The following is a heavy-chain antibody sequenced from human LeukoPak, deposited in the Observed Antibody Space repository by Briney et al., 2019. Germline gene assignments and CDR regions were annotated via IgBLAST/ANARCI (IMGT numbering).Heavy chain of an antibody. CDR3: ARANFLYCSSTSCLFDY. Sequence: ASVKVSCKASGYTFTSYAMHWVRQAPGQRLEWMGWSNAGNGNTKYSQEFQGRVTITRDTSASTAYMELSSLRSEDMAVYYCARANFLYCSSTSCLFDYWGQGTLVTVSS. CDR2: SNAGNGNT. CDR1: GYTFTSYA. J-gene: IGHJ4*02. D-gene: IGHD2-2*01. V-gene: IGHV1-3*02.